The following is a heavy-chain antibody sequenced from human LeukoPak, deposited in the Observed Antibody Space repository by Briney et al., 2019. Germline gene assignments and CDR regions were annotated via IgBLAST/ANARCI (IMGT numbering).Heavy chain of an antibody. Sequence: PGGSLRLSCAASGFTFSSYGMHWVRQAPGKGLEWVAFIRYDGSNKYYADSVKGRFTISRDNSKNTLYLQMNSLRAEDTAVYYCAKGIAVAGRSQDYWGQGTLVTVSS. J-gene: IGHJ4*02. V-gene: IGHV3-30*02. CDR1: GFTFSSYG. CDR2: IRYDGSNK. D-gene: IGHD6-19*01. CDR3: AKGIAVAGRSQDY.